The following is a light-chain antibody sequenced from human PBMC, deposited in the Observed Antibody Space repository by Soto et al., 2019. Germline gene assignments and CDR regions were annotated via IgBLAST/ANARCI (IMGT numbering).Light chain of an antibody. Sequence: EIVMTQSPATLSVSPGERATLSCRASQSVSSNLAWYQQKPGQAPRLLICGASTRATGVPARFSGSGSGTEFTLTISSLQSEDVAVYYCQQYNNWPPELTFGGGTKVEIK. CDR3: QQYNNWPPELT. V-gene: IGKV3-15*01. CDR1: QSVSSN. J-gene: IGKJ4*01. CDR2: GAS.